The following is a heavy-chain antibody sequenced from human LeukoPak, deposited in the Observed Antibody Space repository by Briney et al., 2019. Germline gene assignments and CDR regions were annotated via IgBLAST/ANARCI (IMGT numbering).Heavy chain of an antibody. CDR3: AKDGDTMIVVVTYFDY. CDR2: ISGSGGST. V-gene: IGHV3-23*01. D-gene: IGHD3-22*01. J-gene: IGHJ4*02. CDR1: GFTFGDYA. Sequence: GRSLRLSCTASGFTFGDYAMSWFRQAPGKGLEWVSAISGSGGSTYYADSVKGRFTISRDNSKNTLYLQMNSLRAEDTAVYYCAKDGDTMIVVVTYFDYWGQGTLVTVSS.